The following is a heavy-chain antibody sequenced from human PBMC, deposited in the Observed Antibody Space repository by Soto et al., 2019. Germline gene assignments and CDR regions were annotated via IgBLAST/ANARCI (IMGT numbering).Heavy chain of an antibody. D-gene: IGHD3-16*02. CDR1: GYTFTSYG. Sequence: ASVKVSCKASGYTFTSYGISWVRQAPGQGLEWMGWISAYNGNTNYAQKLQGRVTMTTDTPTSTAYMELNSLTSEDTAMYYCTRSAISPYGGLIGPFDYWGQGNLVTVSS. J-gene: IGHJ4*02. CDR3: TRSAISPYGGLIGPFDY. V-gene: IGHV1-18*01. CDR2: ISAYNGNT.